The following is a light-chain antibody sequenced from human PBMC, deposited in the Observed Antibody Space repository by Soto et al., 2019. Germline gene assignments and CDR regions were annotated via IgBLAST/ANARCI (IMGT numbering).Light chain of an antibody. CDR1: QSVSSRY. CDR2: DAS. V-gene: IGKV3-20*01. CDR3: QQYGGSPMYT. Sequence: EIVLTQSPGTLSFSPGERATLSCRASQSVSSRYLAWYQQKPGQAPTLLIYDASSRATGIPDRFSGSGSGTDFTLTISRLEPEDFAVYYCQQYGGSPMYTFGQGTRLEIK. J-gene: IGKJ2*01.